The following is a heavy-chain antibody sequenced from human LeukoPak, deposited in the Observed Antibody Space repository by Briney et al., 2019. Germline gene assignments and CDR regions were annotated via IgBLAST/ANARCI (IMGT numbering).Heavy chain of an antibody. Sequence: GESLKISCKGSGYRFASYWIGWVRQIPGKGLEWMGIIYLGEFETRYRPSCQGQVTISATKSISTAYLQWSSLKASDTAMYYCARQPGRGIDYSKLPCPAFDPWGQGTLVTVSS. D-gene: IGHD4-11*01. CDR3: ARQPGRGIDYSKLPCPAFDP. V-gene: IGHV5-51*01. CDR2: IYLGEFET. J-gene: IGHJ5*02. CDR1: GYRFASYW.